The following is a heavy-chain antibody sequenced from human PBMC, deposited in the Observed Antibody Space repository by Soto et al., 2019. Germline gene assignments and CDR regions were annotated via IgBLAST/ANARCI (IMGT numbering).Heavy chain of an antibody. CDR1: AFTVSSNY. Sequence: PEGSLRLSGAAAAFTVSSNYRSWVRHAPFKGLEWVSVIYSGGSTYYADSVKGRFPISRVNSNNTLSLQMNSLSAEETAVYYCARDRAGAAFDIWGQGTMVTVSS. V-gene: IGHV3-53*01. D-gene: IGHD3-10*01. CDR3: ARDRAGAAFDI. CDR2: IYSGGST. J-gene: IGHJ3*02.